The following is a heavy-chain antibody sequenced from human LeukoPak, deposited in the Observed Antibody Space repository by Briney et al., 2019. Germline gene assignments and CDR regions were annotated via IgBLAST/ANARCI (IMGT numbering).Heavy chain of an antibody. Sequence: GGSLRLSCAASGFTFSSYAMSWVRQAPGKGLEWVSVISGSAGSTYYADSVKGRFTISRDNSKNTLYLQMNSLRAEDTAVYYCARDLGYCTNGVCHTRFDYWGQGTLVAVSS. CDR3: ARDLGYCTNGVCHTRFDY. CDR2: ISGSAGST. J-gene: IGHJ4*02. V-gene: IGHV3-23*01. CDR1: GFTFSSYA. D-gene: IGHD2-8*01.